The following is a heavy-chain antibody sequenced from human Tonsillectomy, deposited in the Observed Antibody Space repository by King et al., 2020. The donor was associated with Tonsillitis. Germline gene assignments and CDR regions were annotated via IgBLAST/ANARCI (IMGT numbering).Heavy chain of an antibody. CDR2: ITPFNGNT. CDR3: ARGNYYDSTEGNAFDI. J-gene: IGHJ3*02. D-gene: IGHD3-22*01. Sequence: QRQLVQSGAEVKKTGSSVKVSCKASEYTFTYRYLHWVRQAPGQALEWMGWITPFNGNTNYEQKFQDRVTVTWDRSMSTAYMELSSLRSEDTAMYYCARGNYYDSTEGNAFDIWGQGTMVTVSS. CDR1: EYTFTYRY. V-gene: IGHV1-45*02.